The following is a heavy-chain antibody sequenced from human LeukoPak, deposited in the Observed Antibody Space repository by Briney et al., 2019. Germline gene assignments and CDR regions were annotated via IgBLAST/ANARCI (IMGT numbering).Heavy chain of an antibody. CDR3: ARASGSYGSGSYYYSGMDV. CDR2: IFHSGST. J-gene: IGHJ6*04. Sequence: SETLSLTCAVSGYSIGSGFYLGWIRQPPGKGLEWIGSIFHSGSTYYNPSLKSRVTISVDTSKNQFSLKLSSVTAADTALYYCARASGSYGSGSYYYSGMDVWGKGTTVTVSS. D-gene: IGHD3-10*01. CDR1: GYSIGSGFY. V-gene: IGHV4-38-2*01.